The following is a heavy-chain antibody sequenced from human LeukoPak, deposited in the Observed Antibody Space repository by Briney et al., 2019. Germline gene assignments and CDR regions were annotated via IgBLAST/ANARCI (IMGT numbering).Heavy chain of an antibody. CDR1: GGSISSGGYY. Sequence: SETLSLTCTVSGGSISSGGYYWSWIRQPPGKGLEWIGYIYHSGSTYYNPSLKSRVTISVDRSKNQFSLKLSSVTAADTAVYYCARDPTQWLRYGYFDYWGQGTLVTVSS. V-gene: IGHV4-30-2*01. J-gene: IGHJ4*02. D-gene: IGHD5-12*01. CDR3: ARDPTQWLRYGYFDY. CDR2: IYHSGST.